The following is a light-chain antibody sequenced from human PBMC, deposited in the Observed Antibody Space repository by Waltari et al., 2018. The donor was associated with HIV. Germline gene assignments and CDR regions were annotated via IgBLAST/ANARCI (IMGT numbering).Light chain of an antibody. CDR3: QQYYSYPLT. J-gene: IGKJ3*01. CDR1: QGISSS. V-gene: IGKV1-8*01. CDR2: ATS. Sequence: AIRMTQSPSSFSASTGDRVPITCRASQGISSSLAWYQQKPGKAPKLLIYATSTLQSGVPSRFSGSGSGTDFTLTISYLQSEDFATYFCQQYYSYPLTFGPGTKVDIK.